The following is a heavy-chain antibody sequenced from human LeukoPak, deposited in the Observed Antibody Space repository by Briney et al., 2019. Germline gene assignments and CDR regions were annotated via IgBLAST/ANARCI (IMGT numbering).Heavy chain of an antibody. CDR1: GGSISSSSYY. CDR2: IYYSGST. Sequence: SETLSLTCTVSGGSISSSSYYWGWVRQPPGKGLEWLGSIYYSGSTYYNPSLKSRVTISVDTSKNQFSLKLSSVTAADTAVYYCARHIKDYYDSSGFGWFDPWGQGTLVTVSS. V-gene: IGHV4-39*01. D-gene: IGHD3-22*01. J-gene: IGHJ5*02. CDR3: ARHIKDYYDSSGFGWFDP.